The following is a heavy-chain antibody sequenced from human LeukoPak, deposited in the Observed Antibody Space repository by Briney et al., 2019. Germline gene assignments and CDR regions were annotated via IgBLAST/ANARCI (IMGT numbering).Heavy chain of an antibody. CDR1: IESFSGYY. J-gene: IGHJ4*02. V-gene: IGHV4-34*01. CDR2: INHSGST. D-gene: IGHD2-21*02. CDR3: ARVRGDLSINY. Sequence: SETLSLTCAVYIESFSGYYWTWIRQPPGKGLEWIGEINHSGSTNYNPSLKSRVTISADTSKNQFSLKLSSVAAADTAVYYCARVRGDLSINYWGQGNLVTVSS.